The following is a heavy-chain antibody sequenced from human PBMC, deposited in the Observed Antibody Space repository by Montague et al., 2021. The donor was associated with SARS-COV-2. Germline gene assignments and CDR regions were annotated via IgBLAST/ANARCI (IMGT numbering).Heavy chain of an antibody. J-gene: IGHJ6*02. D-gene: IGHD1-14*01. CDR2: INHSGGT. Sequence: SETLSLTCSVSGDSITTYYRSWIRQPPGKGLEWIGEINHSGGTNYNPSLKSRVTISVDTSKNQFSLKLSSVTAADTAVYYCARSKPVSSFYYYYGMDVWGQGTTVTVSS. V-gene: IGHV4-34*01. CDR3: ARSKPVSSFYYYYGMDV. CDR1: GDSITTYY.